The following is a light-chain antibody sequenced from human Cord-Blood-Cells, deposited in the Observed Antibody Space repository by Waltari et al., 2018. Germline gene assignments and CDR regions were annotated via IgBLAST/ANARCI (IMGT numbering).Light chain of an antibody. Sequence: DIVMTQSPDSLAVSLGERATINCKSSQSVLYSSNNKNYLAWYQQKPGQPPKLLIYWVSTQESGFPDRLIDSESGTDFTLTSSSLQAEDVAVYYCQQYYSTLPITFGQGTRLGIK. CDR2: WVS. V-gene: IGKV4-1*01. CDR3: QQYYSTLPIT. CDR1: QSVLYSSNNKNY. J-gene: IGKJ5*01.